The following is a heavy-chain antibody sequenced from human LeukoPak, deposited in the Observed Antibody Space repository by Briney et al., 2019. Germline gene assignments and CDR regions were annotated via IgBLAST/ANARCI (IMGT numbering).Heavy chain of an antibody. V-gene: IGHV3-48*03. CDR2: ISTSGSTI. Sequence: TGGSLRLSCAASGFTFGIYEMNWVRQSPGKGLEWLSYISTSGSTIMYAGSVKGRLTISRDNGNNSLYLHLHSLRAEDTAAYYCARAHSGSSHRYFDHWGQGTVVTVSS. CDR1: GFTFGIYE. D-gene: IGHD1-26*01. CDR3: ARAHSGSSHRYFDH. J-gene: IGHJ4*02.